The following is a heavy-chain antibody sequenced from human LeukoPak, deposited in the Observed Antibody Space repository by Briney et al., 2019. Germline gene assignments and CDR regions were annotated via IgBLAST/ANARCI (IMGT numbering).Heavy chain of an antibody. CDR3: ARAHGSGSYPRYFDY. CDR2: IKQDGSEK. V-gene: IGHV3-7*01. D-gene: IGHD3-10*01. J-gene: IGHJ4*02. Sequence: PGGSLRLSCAASGFTVSSYWMSWVRQAPGKGLEWVANIKQDGSEKYYVDSVKGRFTISRDNAKNSLYLQMNSLRAEDTAVYYCARAHGSGSYPRYFDYWGQGTLVTVSS. CDR1: GFTVSSYW.